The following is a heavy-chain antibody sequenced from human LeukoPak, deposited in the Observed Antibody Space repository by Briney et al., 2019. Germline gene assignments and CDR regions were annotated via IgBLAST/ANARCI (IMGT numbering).Heavy chain of an antibody. Sequence: GASVKVSCKASGGTFSSYAISWVRQAPGQGQEWMGRIIPIFGTANYAQKFQGSVTITTDASTSTAYMELSSLRSEDTAVYYCARSNWNDDYYFDYWGQGTLVTVSS. CDR3: ARSNWNDDYYFDY. CDR1: GGTFSSYA. J-gene: IGHJ4*02. CDR2: IIPIFGTA. V-gene: IGHV1-69*05. D-gene: IGHD1-1*01.